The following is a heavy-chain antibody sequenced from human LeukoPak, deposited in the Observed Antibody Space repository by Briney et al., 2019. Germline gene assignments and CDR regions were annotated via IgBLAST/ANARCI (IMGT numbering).Heavy chain of an antibody. CDR2: IFYSCST. CDR3: ARQGVIISYFDY. D-gene: IGHD3-10*01. V-gene: IGHV4-39*01. CDR1: GGPLSSSTYL. Sequence: PSETLSLTCTVSGGPLSSSTYLWGWLRQPPGEGLEWIGSIFYSCSTYYSPSLKSRVTVSVDTSNNQFSLRLSSVTAADTAVYFCARQGVIISYFDYWGQGALVTVSS. J-gene: IGHJ4*02.